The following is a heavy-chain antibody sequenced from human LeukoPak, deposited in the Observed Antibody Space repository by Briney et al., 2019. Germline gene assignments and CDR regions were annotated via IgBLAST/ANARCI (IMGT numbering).Heavy chain of an antibody. D-gene: IGHD3-16*01. J-gene: IGHJ4*02. CDR2: IIPMFGTP. CDR1: GDTFTTYA. Sequence: ASVKVSCKASGDTFTTYAIIWVRQAPGQGLEWMGGIIPMFGTPNYAQRLQGRVTITADKSTNTAYMELSSLRSEDTAVYYCARASDYVWGREDYWGQGTLVTVSS. CDR3: ARASDYVWGREDY. V-gene: IGHV1-69*06.